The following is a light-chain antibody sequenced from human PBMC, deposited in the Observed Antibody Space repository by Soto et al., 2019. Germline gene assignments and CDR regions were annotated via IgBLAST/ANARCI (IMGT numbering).Light chain of an antibody. CDR3: QHDCRYRPS. V-gene: IGKV1-8*01. CDR2: AAS. Sequence: AIRMTQYPSTLSSTTGDRVTITCRASQGISSYLAWYQKKPGKAPKLLIYAASTLQSGVPSRFSGSGSETHFTLIIGLLQSEYLATYCGQHDCRYRPSFCRATKIEF. CDR1: QGISSY. J-gene: IGKJ1*01.